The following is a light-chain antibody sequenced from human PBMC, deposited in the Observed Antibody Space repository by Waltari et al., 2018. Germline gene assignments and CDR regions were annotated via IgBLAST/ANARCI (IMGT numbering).Light chain of an antibody. CDR2: WES. V-gene: IGKV4-1*01. CDR3: QQYYSSPLT. J-gene: IGKJ3*01. CDR1: QSILYSADNGNS. Sequence: DIVMTQSPDSLAVSLGERATINCKSSQSILYSADNGNSLTCYQKKPGQPPRLLIYWESTRASGVPDRFSGAGSGTDFNFTISSLQAEDVAVYYCQQYYSSPLTFGPGTKVDIK.